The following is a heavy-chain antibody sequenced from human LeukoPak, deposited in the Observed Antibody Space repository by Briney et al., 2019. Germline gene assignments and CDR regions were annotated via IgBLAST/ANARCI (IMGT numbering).Heavy chain of an antibody. CDR3: VRYCNGGNCYRDVFDI. Sequence: GRSLRPSCAASGFTFSNYGMYWVRQAPGKGLEWVALIWYDGNNKEYTDSVKGRFTISRDNSKDTLYLQMNSLRAEDTAVYYCVRYCNGGNCYRDVFDIWGQGTMVTVSS. CDR2: IWYDGNNK. J-gene: IGHJ3*02. D-gene: IGHD2-15*01. CDR1: GFTFSNYG. V-gene: IGHV3-33*01.